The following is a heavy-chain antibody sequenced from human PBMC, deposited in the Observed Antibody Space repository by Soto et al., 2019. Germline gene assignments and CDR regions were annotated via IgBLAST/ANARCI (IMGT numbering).Heavy chain of an antibody. CDR2: ISYDGSNK. CDR3: ARQAATKVGFFVP. J-gene: IGHJ5*02. D-gene: IGHD2-15*01. V-gene: IGHV3-30*03. Sequence: PGGSLRLSCAASGFTFSSYGMHWVRQAPGKGLEWVAVISYDGSNKYYADSVKGRFTISRDNSKNTLYLQMNSLRAEDTAVYYCARQAATKVGFFVPWGQATLVTVSS. CDR1: GFTFSSYG.